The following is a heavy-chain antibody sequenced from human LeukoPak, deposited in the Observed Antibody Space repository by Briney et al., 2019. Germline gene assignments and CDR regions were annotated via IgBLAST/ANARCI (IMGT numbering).Heavy chain of an antibody. D-gene: IGHD6-13*01. Sequence: GGSLRLSCSASGFTFSSYAMHWVRQAPGKGLEYVSAISSNGGSTYYADSVKGRFTISRDNSKNTLYLQMSSLRAEDTAVYYCVKDLGELAAAGRDPWGQRTLVTVSS. CDR3: VKDLGELAAAGRDP. J-gene: IGHJ5*02. V-gene: IGHV3-64D*06. CDR2: ISSNGGST. CDR1: GFTFSSYA.